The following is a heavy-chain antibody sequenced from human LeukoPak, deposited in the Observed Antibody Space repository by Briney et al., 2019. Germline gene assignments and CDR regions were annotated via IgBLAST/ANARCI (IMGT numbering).Heavy chain of an antibody. CDR1: GFTFSHYG. CDR2: ISYDGNNK. J-gene: IGHJ4*02. CDR3: ARASRYGLGYFDY. D-gene: IGHD5-18*01. Sequence: PGGSLRLSCAASGFTFSHYGMHWVRQAPGKGLEWVAVISYDGNNKYYADSAKGRFTISRDNSKNTLYLQMNSLRAEDTAVYYCARASRYGLGYFDYWGQGTLVTVSS. V-gene: IGHV3-30*03.